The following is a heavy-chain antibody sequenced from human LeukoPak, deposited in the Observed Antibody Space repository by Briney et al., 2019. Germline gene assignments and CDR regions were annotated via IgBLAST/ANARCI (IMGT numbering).Heavy chain of an antibody. Sequence: GGSLRLSCAASGFTFTTYWMHWVRQAPGKGLVWVSRINTDGSSASYADSVKDRFTISRDTAKNTLYLQMNSLRTEDTAVYFCTRAKGGYFFDQWGQGTLVTVSS. CDR2: INTDGSSA. D-gene: IGHD3-16*01. CDR3: TRAKGGYFFDQ. J-gene: IGHJ4*02. V-gene: IGHV3-74*01. CDR1: GFTFTTYW.